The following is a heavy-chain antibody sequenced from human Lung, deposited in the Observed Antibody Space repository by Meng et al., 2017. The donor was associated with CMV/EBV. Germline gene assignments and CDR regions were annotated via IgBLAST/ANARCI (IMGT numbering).Heavy chain of an antibody. CDR3: ATGGAARQEDY. D-gene: IGHD6-6*01. J-gene: IGHJ4*02. V-gene: IGHV3-21*01. CDR1: GFTFSRYS. Sequence: LSCAASGFTFSRYSMNWVRQAPGKGLEWVSSISSSSSYIYYADSVKGRFTISRDNAKNSLYLQMNSLRAEDTAVYYCATGGAARQEDYWGQGTLVTVSS. CDR2: ISSSSSYI.